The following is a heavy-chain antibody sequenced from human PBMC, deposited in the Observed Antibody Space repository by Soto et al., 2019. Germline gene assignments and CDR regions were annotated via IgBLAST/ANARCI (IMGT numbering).Heavy chain of an antibody. CDR1: GYTFTSYD. D-gene: IGHD3-3*01. J-gene: IGHJ6*02. V-gene: IGHV1-8*01. CDR3: ARFYDFWSGPTGYGMDV. Sequence: ASVKVSCKASGYTFTSYDINWVRQATGQGLEWMGWMNPNSGNTGYAQKFQGRVTMTRSTSISTAYMELSSLRSEDTAVYYCARFYDFWSGPTGYGMDVWGQGTTVTVSS. CDR2: MNPNSGNT.